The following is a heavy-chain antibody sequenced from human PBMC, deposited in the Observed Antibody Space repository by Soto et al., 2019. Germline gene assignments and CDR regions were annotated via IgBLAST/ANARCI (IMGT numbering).Heavy chain of an antibody. D-gene: IGHD6-19*01. V-gene: IGHV3-23*01. CDR1: GFNFSSHG. CDR2: ISTSGGTT. CDR3: AGGGWDL. Sequence: EVQVLESGGGLVQPGGSLRLSCTGTGFNFSSHGLSWVRQSPGKGLEWVSSISTSGGTTYYADSVKGRFIFSRDNSKNMGYLQMNSLRVEDTAVYYCAGGGWDLGGQGTLVIVSS. J-gene: IGHJ4*02.